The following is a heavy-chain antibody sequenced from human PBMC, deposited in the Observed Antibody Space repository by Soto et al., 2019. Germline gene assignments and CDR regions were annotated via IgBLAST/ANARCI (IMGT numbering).Heavy chain of an antibody. J-gene: IGHJ6*02. CDR3: ARDSVGFRLGWIYYGMDV. D-gene: IGHD1-26*01. V-gene: IGHV3-48*03. CDR2: ISTSGSTI. Sequence: GGSLRLSCVASGFSFSSYEMNWVRQAPGKGLEWVSYISTSGSTIYYADSVKGRFTISRDNAKNSLYLQMNSLRAEDTAVYYCARDSVGFRLGWIYYGMDVWGQGTTVTVSS. CDR1: GFSFSSYE.